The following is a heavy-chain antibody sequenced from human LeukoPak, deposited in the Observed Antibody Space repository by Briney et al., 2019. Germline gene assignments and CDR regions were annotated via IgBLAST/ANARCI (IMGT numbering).Heavy chain of an antibody. D-gene: IGHD3-22*01. CDR2: IYSDGRT. CDR3: ANSGYYFPM. Sequence: GGSLRLSCAASGFTVSSNYMTWVRQAPGKGLEWVSVIYSDGRTSYADSVKGRFTISRDYSKNTLNLQMNSLRAEDTAVYYCANSGYYFPMWGQGTMVTVSS. CDR1: GFTVSSNY. V-gene: IGHV3-66*01. J-gene: IGHJ3*01.